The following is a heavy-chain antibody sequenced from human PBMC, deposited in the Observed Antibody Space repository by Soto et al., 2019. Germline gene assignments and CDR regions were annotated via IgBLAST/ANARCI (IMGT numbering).Heavy chain of an antibody. D-gene: IGHD3-3*01. Sequence: ASVNVSCKASGYTFTIYAMHWVRQAPGQRLEWMGWINAGNGNTKYSQKFQGRVTITRDTSASTAYMELSSLRSEDTAVYYCASPKGHYDFWSGYHDAFDIWGQGTMVTVSS. CDR1: GYTFTIYA. J-gene: IGHJ3*02. CDR2: INAGNGNT. CDR3: ASPKGHYDFWSGYHDAFDI. V-gene: IGHV1-3*01.